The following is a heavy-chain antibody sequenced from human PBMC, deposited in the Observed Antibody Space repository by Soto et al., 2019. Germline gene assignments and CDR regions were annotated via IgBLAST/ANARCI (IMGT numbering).Heavy chain of an antibody. D-gene: IGHD6-13*01. CDR1: GFTFSSYA. CDR2: ISGSGGST. Sequence: QPVGSLRLSCAASGFTFSSYAMSWVRQAPGKGLEWVSAISGSGGSTYYADSVKGRFTISRDNSKNTLYLQMNSLRAEDTAVYYCAKVPTESSSWYQPYYYYYGMDVWGQGTTVTVSS. J-gene: IGHJ6*01. CDR3: AKVPTESSSWYQPYYYYYGMDV. V-gene: IGHV3-23*01.